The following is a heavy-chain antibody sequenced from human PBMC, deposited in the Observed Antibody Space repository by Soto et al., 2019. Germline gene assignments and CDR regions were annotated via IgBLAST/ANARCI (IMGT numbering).Heavy chain of an antibody. J-gene: IGHJ4*02. V-gene: IGHV4-31*03. CDR3: ARSWSSESYYIWSY. D-gene: IGHD3-10*01. Sequence: SETLSLTCTVSRDSISSGAYYWSWIRQHPGKGLEWIGYIYYSGHTYYNPSLKSRITISVDTSENQFFLKLSSVTAADTAVYYCARSWSSESYYIWSYCGQGTLVTVSS. CDR1: RDSISSGAYY. CDR2: IYYSGHT.